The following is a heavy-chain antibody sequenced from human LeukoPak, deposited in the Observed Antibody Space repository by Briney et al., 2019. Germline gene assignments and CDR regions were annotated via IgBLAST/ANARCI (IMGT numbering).Heavy chain of an antibody. CDR2: INPNSGDT. CDR3: ARAVGIIREFDY. J-gene: IGHJ4*02. CDR1: GYTFTAYY. D-gene: IGHD3-3*01. Sequence: GASVKVSCKASGYTFTAYYMHWVRQAPGQGPEWMGWINPNSGDTNYAQNFQGRVAMSRDTSISTAYMELSSLRSDDTAIYFCARAVGIIREFDYWGQGTLVTISS. V-gene: IGHV1-2*02.